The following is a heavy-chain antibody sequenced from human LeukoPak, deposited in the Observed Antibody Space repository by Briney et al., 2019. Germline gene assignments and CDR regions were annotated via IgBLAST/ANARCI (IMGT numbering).Heavy chain of an antibody. CDR1: GYSISSGYH. CDR2: IYHSGST. J-gene: IGHJ4*02. CDR3: AGGGGPGYSSSCYY. D-gene: IGHD6-13*01. V-gene: IGHV4-38-2*01. Sequence: SETLSLTCGVSGYSISSGYHWGWIRQPPGKGLEWIASIYHSGSTYYNPSLKTRVTISVDTSKNQFSLKLSSVTAADPAVYYGAGGGGPGYSSSCYYWGQGTLVIVSS.